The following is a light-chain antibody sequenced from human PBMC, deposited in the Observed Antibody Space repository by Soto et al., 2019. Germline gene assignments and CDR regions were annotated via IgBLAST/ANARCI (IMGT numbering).Light chain of an antibody. V-gene: IGKV1-12*01. CDR2: AAS. CDR3: QRANSFPFT. CDR1: QGINSW. Sequence: DIQMTQSPSSVSASVGDRVTITCRASQGINSWLAWYQQKPGKAPKLLIYAASSLQSGVPSRFSDSGSGTDFTLTISSLQPEDFATYYCQRANSFPFTFGPGTTVDFK. J-gene: IGKJ3*01.